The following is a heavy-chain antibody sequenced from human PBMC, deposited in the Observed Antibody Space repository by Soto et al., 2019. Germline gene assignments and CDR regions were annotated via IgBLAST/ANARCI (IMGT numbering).Heavy chain of an antibody. J-gene: IGHJ3*02. CDR1: RFSFSSYS. CDR3: AKDCFVLLEWFGGAFDI. CDR2: ISYDGSNK. V-gene: IGHV3-30*18. D-gene: IGHD3-3*01. Sequence: SLSLYCAAXRFSFSSYSMHWVRQAPGKGLEGVAVISYDGSNKYYADSVKGRFTISRDNSKNTLYLQMNSLRAEDTAVYYCAKDCFVLLEWFGGAFDIWGQGTMVTVSS.